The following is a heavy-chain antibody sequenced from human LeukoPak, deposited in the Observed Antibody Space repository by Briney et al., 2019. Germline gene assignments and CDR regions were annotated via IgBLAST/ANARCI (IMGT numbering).Heavy chain of an antibody. CDR3: ATPEGYSYGYEDY. CDR2: ISYDGSNK. J-gene: IGHJ4*02. D-gene: IGHD5-18*01. CDR1: GFTFSSYG. V-gene: IGHV3-30*03. Sequence: GRSLRLSCAASGFTFSSYGKHWLRQAPGKPLNWVAVISYDGSNKYYADSVKGRFTISRDNSKNTLYLQMNSLRAEDTAVYYCATPEGYSYGYEDYWGQGTLVTVSS.